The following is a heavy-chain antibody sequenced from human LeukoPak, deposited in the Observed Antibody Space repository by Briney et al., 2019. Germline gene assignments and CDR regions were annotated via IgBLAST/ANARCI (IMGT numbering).Heavy chain of an antibody. CDR2: IWYDGSNK. CDR3: ARAYTSGSSFPDY. J-gene: IGHJ4*02. CDR1: GFTFSDYG. D-gene: IGHD3-10*01. Sequence: GGSLRLSCAASGFTFSDYGVHWVRQAPGKGLEWVAVIWYDGSNKNYADSVKGRFTISRDNSKNTLYLQMNSLRAEDTAVYYCARAYTSGSSFPDYWGQGALVTVSS. V-gene: IGHV3-33*01.